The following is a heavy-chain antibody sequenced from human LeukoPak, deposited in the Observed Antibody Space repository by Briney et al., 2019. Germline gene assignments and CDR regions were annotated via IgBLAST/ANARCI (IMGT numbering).Heavy chain of an antibody. Sequence: QAGGSLRLSCAASGFTFSTYWMTWVRQAQGKGLEWVANIKQDGSESYYVDSVKGRFTVSRDNANNSLYLQLNILRAEDTAVYYCARVGSDWYRGAFDIWGQGTMVTVSS. D-gene: IGHD6-19*01. CDR2: IKQDGSES. J-gene: IGHJ3*02. V-gene: IGHV3-7*01. CDR3: ARVGSDWYRGAFDI. CDR1: GFTFSTYW.